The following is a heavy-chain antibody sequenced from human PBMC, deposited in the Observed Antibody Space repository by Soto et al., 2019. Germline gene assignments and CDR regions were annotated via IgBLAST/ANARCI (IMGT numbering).Heavy chain of an antibody. J-gene: IGHJ3*01. Sequence: QVQLVESGGGVVQPGRSLRLSCAASGFTLSDFALHWVRQAPGKGLEWVALISNDGGNVGYGDSVRGRVTISRDNTRLILYLQMASLRVEDAGAYYFARAVPGIEVWGQGTGVTVSS. CDR2: ISNDGGNV. V-gene: IGHV3-30-3*01. CDR3: ARAVPGIEV. CDR1: GFTLSDFA.